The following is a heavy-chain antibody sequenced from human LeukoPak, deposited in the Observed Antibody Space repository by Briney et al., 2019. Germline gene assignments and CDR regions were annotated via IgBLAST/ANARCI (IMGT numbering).Heavy chain of an antibody. CDR3: ARGPPYDSSGYYYGVY. D-gene: IGHD3-22*01. CDR2: MSSGSSYV. CDR1: GFTFSSYR. Sequence: PGGSLRLSCVASGFTFSSYRMNWLRQATGKGLEWVSSMSSGSSYVYYADSVKGRFTISRDNAKNSLYLQMNSLRAEDTAVYYCARGPPYDSSGYYYGVYWGQGTLVTVSS. V-gene: IGHV3-21*01. J-gene: IGHJ4*02.